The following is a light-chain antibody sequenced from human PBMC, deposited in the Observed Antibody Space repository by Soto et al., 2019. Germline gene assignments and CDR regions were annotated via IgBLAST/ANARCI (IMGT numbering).Light chain of an antibody. V-gene: IGKV3-15*01. J-gene: IGKJ1*01. CDR1: QSVSSN. CDR3: QQSYSTTWT. Sequence: EIVLTQSPATLSLSPGDRATLSCRASQSVSSNLAWYQQKPGQAPRLLIYGASTRATGIPARFSGSGSETDFTLTISSLQPEDFATYSCQQSYSTTWTFGQGTKVDIK. CDR2: GAS.